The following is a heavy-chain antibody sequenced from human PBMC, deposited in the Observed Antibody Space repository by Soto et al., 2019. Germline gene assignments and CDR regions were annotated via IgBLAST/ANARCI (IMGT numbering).Heavy chain of an antibody. D-gene: IGHD3-22*01. Sequence: ASVKVSCKASGYTFTSYYIHWVRQAPGQGLEWMGWINPITGGTNYAPKFQGRVTMTRDTSITTAYMELSRLRSDDTAVYYCARNYYDSSDRDYLDYWGQGTPVTVSS. CDR1: GYTFTSYY. CDR2: INPITGGT. V-gene: IGHV1-2*02. J-gene: IGHJ4*02. CDR3: ARNYYDSSDRDYLDY.